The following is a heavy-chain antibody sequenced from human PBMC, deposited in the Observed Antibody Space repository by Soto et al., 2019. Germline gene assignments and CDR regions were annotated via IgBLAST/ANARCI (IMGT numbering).Heavy chain of an antibody. V-gene: IGHV3-21*01. CDR3: ARVIRNYGYYYYGMDV. Sequence: EVQLVESGGGLVKPGGSLRLSCAASGFTFSSYSMNWVRQAPGKGLEWVSSISSSSSYIYYADSVKGRFTISRDNAKNSLYLQKNSLRAEDTAVYYCARVIRNYGYYYYGMDVWGQGTTVTVSS. CDR2: ISSSSSYI. CDR1: GFTFSSYS. D-gene: IGHD1-7*01. J-gene: IGHJ6*02.